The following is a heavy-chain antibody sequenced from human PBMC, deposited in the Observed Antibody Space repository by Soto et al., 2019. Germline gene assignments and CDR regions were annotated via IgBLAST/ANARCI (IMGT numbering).Heavy chain of an antibody. Sequence: GGSLRLSCAASGFTFSSYSMNWVRQAPGKGLEWVSSISSSSSYIYYANSVKGRFTISRDNAKTSLYLQMNSLRAEDTAVYYCARDQYSSSSGRYWGQGTLVTVSS. D-gene: IGHD6-6*01. CDR1: GFTFSSYS. J-gene: IGHJ4*02. CDR2: ISSSSSYI. CDR3: ARDQYSSSSGRY. V-gene: IGHV3-21*01.